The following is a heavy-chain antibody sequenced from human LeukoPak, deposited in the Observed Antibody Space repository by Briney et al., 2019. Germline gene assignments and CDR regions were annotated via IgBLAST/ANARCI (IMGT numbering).Heavy chain of an antibody. Sequence: GGSLRLSCTASGFTFGDYAMSWFRQAPGKGLEWVGFIRSKAYGGTTEYAASVKGRFTISRDDSKSIAYLQMNSLKTEDTAVYYCGFSHYYDSSALYYIDYWGQGTLVTVSS. CDR1: GFTFGDYA. CDR3: GFSHYYDSSALYYIDY. J-gene: IGHJ4*02. D-gene: IGHD3-22*01. CDR2: IRSKAYGGTT. V-gene: IGHV3-49*03.